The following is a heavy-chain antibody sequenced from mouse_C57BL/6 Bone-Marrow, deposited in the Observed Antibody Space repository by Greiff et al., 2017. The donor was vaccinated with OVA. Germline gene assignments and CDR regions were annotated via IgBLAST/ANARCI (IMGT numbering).Heavy chain of an antibody. J-gene: IGHJ2*01. CDR2: ISSGGSYT. CDR1: GFTFSSYG. V-gene: IGHV5-6*02. CDR3: ARRRGTVVAFDY. Sequence: EVKLVESGGDLVKPGGSLKLSCAASGFTFSSYGMSWVRQTPDKRLEWVATISSGGSYTYYPDSVKGRFTISRDNAKNTLYLQMSSLKSEDTAMYYCARRRGTVVAFDYWGQGTTLTVSS. D-gene: IGHD1-1*01.